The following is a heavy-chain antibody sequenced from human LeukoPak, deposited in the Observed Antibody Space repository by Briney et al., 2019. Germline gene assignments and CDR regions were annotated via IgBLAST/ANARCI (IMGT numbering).Heavy chain of an antibody. CDR3: ARYDSGGWYRLFDH. Sequence: PPETLSLTCIDPGGSLRTYYWSCICQPPGKGLERIGHIFYTGSTNYSPSPKSRVTISVDTSKDQFSLKLSSVTAADTAVYFCARYDSGGWYRLFDHWGQGAVVTVSS. V-gene: IGHV4-59*01. CDR2: IFYTGST. CDR1: GGSLRTYY. J-gene: IGHJ4*02. D-gene: IGHD6-19*01.